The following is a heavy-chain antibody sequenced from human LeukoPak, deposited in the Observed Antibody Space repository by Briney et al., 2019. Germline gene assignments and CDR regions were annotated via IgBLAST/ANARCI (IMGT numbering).Heavy chain of an antibody. J-gene: IGHJ5*02. Sequence: ASVKVSCKASGYTFTSYGINWVRQATGQGLEWMGWMNPNSGNTGYAQKFQGRVTMTRNTSISTAYMELSSLRSEDTAVYYCARANGYYYDSSGYPVYNWFDPWGQGTLVTVSS. CDR1: GYTFTSYG. D-gene: IGHD3-22*01. V-gene: IGHV1-8*01. CDR3: ARANGYYYDSSGYPVYNWFDP. CDR2: MNPNSGNT.